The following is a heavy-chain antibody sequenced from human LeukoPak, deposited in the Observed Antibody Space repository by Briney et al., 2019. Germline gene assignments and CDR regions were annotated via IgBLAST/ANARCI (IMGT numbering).Heavy chain of an antibody. J-gene: IGHJ4*02. CDR1: GGTFSSYA. CDR3: ARDSTTMVRGVITLDY. Sequence: ASVKVSCKASGGTFSSYAISWVRQAPGQGLEWMGWINPNSGGTNYAQKFQGRVTMTRDTSISTAYMELSRLRSDDTAVYYCARDSTTMVRGVITLDYWGQGTLVTVSS. CDR2: INPNSGGT. V-gene: IGHV1-2*02. D-gene: IGHD3-10*01.